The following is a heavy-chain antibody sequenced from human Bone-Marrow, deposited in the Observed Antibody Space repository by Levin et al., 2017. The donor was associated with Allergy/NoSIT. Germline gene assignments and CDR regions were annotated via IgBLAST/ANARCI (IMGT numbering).Heavy chain of an antibody. CDR1: GFNFRNYE. CDR3: ATLSVFVPNTVASDK. V-gene: IGHV3-48*03. CDR2: ISGSGDSA. Sequence: QAGGSLRLSCAASGFNFRNYEMNWVRQVPGKGLEWLAHISGSGDSASYADSVRGRFTISRDNGENSLYLQMHSLRAEDSGLYYCATLSVFVPNTVASDKWGQGTRVTVSS. J-gene: IGHJ4*02. D-gene: IGHD2-21*01.